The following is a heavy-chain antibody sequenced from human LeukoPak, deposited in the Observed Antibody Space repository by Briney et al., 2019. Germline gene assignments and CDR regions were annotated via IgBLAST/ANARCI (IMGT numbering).Heavy chain of an antibody. V-gene: IGHV3-21*04. Sequence: GESLRLSCAASGFTLSSYNMKWVRQAPGKGLEWVSSISWRNIDIEYADSVKGRFTISRDNSKNTLYLQMNSLRAEDTAVYYCAKAVYCSSTSCYTSYGYYFDYWGQGTLVTVSS. D-gene: IGHD2-2*02. CDR3: AKAVYCSSTSCYTSYGYYFDY. J-gene: IGHJ4*02. CDR2: ISWRNIDI. CDR1: GFTLSSYN.